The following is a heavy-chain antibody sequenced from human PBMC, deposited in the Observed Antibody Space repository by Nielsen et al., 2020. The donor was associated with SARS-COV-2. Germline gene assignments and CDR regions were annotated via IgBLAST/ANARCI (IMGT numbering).Heavy chain of an antibody. J-gene: IGHJ3*02. Sequence: GGSLRLSCTVSGFGLSDYTLSWFRQAPGKGLEWVTFIRGKAYGGTTEYAAYVRGRFIISRDDSKNTAYLQMNGLKSEDTALYYCTRDTVHGAFDIWGQGTMVTVSS. V-gene: IGHV3-49*03. CDR3: TRDTVHGAFDI. D-gene: IGHD4-11*01. CDR2: IRGKAYGGTT. CDR1: GFGLSDYT.